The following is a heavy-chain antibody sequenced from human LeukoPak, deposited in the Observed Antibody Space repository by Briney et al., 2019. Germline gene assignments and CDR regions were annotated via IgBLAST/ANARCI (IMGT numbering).Heavy chain of an antibody. J-gene: IGHJ4*02. CDR2: ISSSSSYI. CDR1: GFTFSSYS. CDR3: ASRGSGWPEPHFDY. D-gene: IGHD6-19*01. Sequence: GGSLRLSCAASGFTFSSYSMNWVRQAPGKGLEWVSSISSSSSYIYYADSVKGRFTISGDNAKNSLFLQMNSLRAEDTAVYYCASRGSGWPEPHFDYWGQGTLVTVSS. V-gene: IGHV3-21*04.